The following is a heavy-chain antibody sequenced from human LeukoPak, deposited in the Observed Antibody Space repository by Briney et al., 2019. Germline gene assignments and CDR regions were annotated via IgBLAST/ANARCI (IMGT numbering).Heavy chain of an antibody. CDR3: VRGYSGSFLDY. D-gene: IGHD1-26*01. V-gene: IGHV3-33*01. Sequence: GGSLRLSCAASGFTFSSYGMHWVGQAPGKGLEWVSIIWYDVSNKYYADSVKGRFTISKDNSKNTLSLQMSSLRAEDTAVYYCVRGYSGSFLDYWGQGTLVTVSS. CDR2: IWYDVSNK. CDR1: GFTFSSYG. J-gene: IGHJ4*02.